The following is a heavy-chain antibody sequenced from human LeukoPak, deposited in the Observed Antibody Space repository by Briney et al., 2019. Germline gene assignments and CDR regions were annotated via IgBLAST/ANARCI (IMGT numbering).Heavy chain of an antibody. CDR1: GYTFTGYY. V-gene: IGHV1-2*02. CDR3: ARERRDIVVVPAAIFDY. J-gene: IGHJ4*02. Sequence: GASVKVPCKASGYTFTGYYMHWVRQAPGRGLEWMGWINPNSGGTNYAQKFQGRVTMTRDTSISTAYMELSRLRSDNTAVYYCARERRDIVVVPAAIFDYWGQGTLVTVSS. CDR2: INPNSGGT. D-gene: IGHD2-2*01.